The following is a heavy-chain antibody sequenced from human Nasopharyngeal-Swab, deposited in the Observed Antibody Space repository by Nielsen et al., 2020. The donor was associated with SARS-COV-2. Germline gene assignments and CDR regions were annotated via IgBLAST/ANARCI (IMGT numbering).Heavy chain of an antibody. D-gene: IGHD2-15*01. CDR1: GFIFTKYG. Sequence: GESLKISCTTSGFIFTKYGMHWVRQAPGKGLEWVAVISYDGCNKYYADSVKGRFTISRDNSKNTLYLQMNSLRAEDTAVYYCARDLGGYLDYWGQGTLVTVSS. CDR3: ARDLGGYLDY. J-gene: IGHJ4*02. V-gene: IGHV3-30*03. CDR2: ISYDGCNK.